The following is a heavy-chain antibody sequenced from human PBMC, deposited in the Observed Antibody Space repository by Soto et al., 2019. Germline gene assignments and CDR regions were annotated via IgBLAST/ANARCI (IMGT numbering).Heavy chain of an antibody. D-gene: IGHD2-15*01. V-gene: IGHV4-39*01. CDR3: ARQGCSGGSCYPSSRYYYYMDV. J-gene: IGHJ6*03. CDR2: IYYSGST. CDR1: GGSISSSSYY. Sequence: SETLSLTCTVSGGSISSSSYYWGWIRQPPGKGLEWIGSIYYSGSTYYNPSLKSRVTISVDTSKNQFSLKLSSVTAADTAVYYCARQGCSGGSCYPSSRYYYYMDVWGKGTTVTVSS.